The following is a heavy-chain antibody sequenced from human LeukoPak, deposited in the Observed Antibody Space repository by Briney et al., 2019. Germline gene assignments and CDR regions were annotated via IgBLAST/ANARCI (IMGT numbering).Heavy chain of an antibody. Sequence: GGSLRLSCAASGFTFSDYYMSWFRQAPGKGLEWVSYTSSSGSTIYYADSVKGRFTISRDNAKTSLYLQMNSLRAEDTAVYYCARVDCISTSCSPSTYYFDSWGQGTLATVSS. CDR3: ARVDCISTSCSPSTYYFDS. CDR2: TSSSGSTI. CDR1: GFTFSDYY. D-gene: IGHD2-2*01. J-gene: IGHJ4*02. V-gene: IGHV3-11*01.